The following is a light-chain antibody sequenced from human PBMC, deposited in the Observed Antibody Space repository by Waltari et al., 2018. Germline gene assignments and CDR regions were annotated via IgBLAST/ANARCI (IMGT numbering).Light chain of an antibody. V-gene: IGLV4-69*01. Sequence: QLVVTQSPSASASPGVSVKLTCTLSSGHSSYAIACHQQQPQKGPRFLTKVFSDGTLIMGDGSPGRFSGATSGAERYLITSSLQSEDEADDYCHAWGVGTWVVGGGTKLTVL. CDR3: HAWGVGTWV. J-gene: IGLJ3*02. CDR2: VFSDGTL. CDR1: SGHSSYA.